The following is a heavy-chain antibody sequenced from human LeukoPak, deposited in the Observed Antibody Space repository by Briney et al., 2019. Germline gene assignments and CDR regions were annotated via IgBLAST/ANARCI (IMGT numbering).Heavy chain of an antibody. CDR1: GGSISSHY. D-gene: IGHD6-6*01. V-gene: IGHV4-59*11. CDR2: IYYSGST. J-gene: IGHJ4*02. CDR3: ARGYSSSAEPFDY. Sequence: SETLSLTCTVSGGSISSHYWSWIRQPPGKGLEWIGYIYYSGSTNYNPSLKSRVTISVDTSKNQLSLKLSSVTAADTAVYYCARGYSSSAEPFDYWGQGTLVTVSS.